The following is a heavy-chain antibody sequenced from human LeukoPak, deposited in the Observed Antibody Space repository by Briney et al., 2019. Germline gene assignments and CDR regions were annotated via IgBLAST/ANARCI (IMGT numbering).Heavy chain of an antibody. CDR2: INPNSGGT. Sequence: EASVKVSCTASGYTFTDSYMHWVRQAPGEGLEWMGWINPNSGGTNYAQKFQGRVTMTRDTSISTAYMELSRLRSDDTAVYYCARGYYGSGSYLLGYWGQGTLVTVSS. J-gene: IGHJ4*02. CDR3: ARGYYGSGSYLLGY. CDR1: GYTFTDSY. V-gene: IGHV1-2*02. D-gene: IGHD3-10*01.